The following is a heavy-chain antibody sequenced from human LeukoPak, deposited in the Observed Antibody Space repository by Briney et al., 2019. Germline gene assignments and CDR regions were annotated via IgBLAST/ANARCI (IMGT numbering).Heavy chain of an antibody. V-gene: IGHV3-7*05. CDR1: VFTFSTYW. J-gene: IGHJ4*02. Sequence: GGSLRLSCAASVFTFSTYWMDWVRQAPGKGLEWVAHINQDGSEKYYVDSVNGRFTISRDNAKNSLYLQMNSLRAEDTAVYYCARGARRGYSYGYPFDYWGQGTLVTVSS. D-gene: IGHD5-18*01. CDR3: ARGARRGYSYGYPFDY. CDR2: INQDGSEK.